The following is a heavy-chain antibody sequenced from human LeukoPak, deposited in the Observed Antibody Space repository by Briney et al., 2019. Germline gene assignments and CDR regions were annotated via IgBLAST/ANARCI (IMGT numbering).Heavy chain of an antibody. D-gene: IGHD3-10*01. Sequence: GGSLRLSCAASGFTFSSYAMSWVRQAPGKGLEWVSAISGSGGSTYYADSVKGRFTISRDNSKNTLYLQMDSLRAEDTAVYCSHAYYYGSGSYLTVDYWGQGTLVTVSS. J-gene: IGHJ4*02. CDR3: HAYYYGSGSYLTVDY. V-gene: IGHV3-23*01. CDR1: GFTFSSYA. CDR2: ISGSGGST.